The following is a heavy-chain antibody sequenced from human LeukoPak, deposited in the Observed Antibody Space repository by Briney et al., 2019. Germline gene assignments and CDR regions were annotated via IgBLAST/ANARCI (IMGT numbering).Heavy chain of an antibody. CDR2: VSNSGSAT. D-gene: IGHD5-18*01. CDR1: GFTFSNYG. J-gene: IGHJ6*02. Sequence: GGSLRLSRAASGFTFSNYGMHWVRQAPGKGLEWVSFVSNSGSATYYAVSVKGRFIISRDNAKNSLYLQMNSLRAEDTAVYYCARGYRYGMDVWGQGNTVTVSS. V-gene: IGHV3-48*01. CDR3: ARGYRYGMDV.